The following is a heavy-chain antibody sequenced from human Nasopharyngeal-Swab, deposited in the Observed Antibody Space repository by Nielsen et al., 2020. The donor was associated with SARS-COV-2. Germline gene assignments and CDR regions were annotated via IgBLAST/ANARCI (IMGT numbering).Heavy chain of an antibody. CDR3: ARLYSTLGFDY. CDR2: ISYDGSNK. V-gene: IGHV3-30*04. CDR1: GFTFSSYA. J-gene: IGHJ4*02. Sequence: GESLKISCAASGFTFSSYAMHWVRQAPGKGLEWVAVISYDGSNKYYADSVKGRFTISRDNSKNTLYLQMNGLRAEDTAVYYCARLYSTLGFDYWGQGTLVTVSS. D-gene: IGHD6-13*01.